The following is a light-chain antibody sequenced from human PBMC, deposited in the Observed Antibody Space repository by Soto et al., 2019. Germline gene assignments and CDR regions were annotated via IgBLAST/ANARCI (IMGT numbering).Light chain of an antibody. CDR3: QTWGTGIHVV. CDR2: LNSDGSH. Sequence: QPVLTQSPSASASLGASVTLTCTLSSGQSSYAIAWHQQQPEKGPRYLMKLNSDGSHTKGDGIPDRFSGSSSGAERYLTISSLQSEDEADYYCQTWGTGIHVVFGGGTKVTVL. CDR1: SGQSSYA. J-gene: IGLJ2*01. V-gene: IGLV4-69*01.